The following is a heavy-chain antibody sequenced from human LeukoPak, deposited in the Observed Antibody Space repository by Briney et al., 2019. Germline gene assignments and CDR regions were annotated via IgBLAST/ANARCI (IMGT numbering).Heavy chain of an antibody. V-gene: IGHV3-23*01. CDR2: ISGSGGNT. CDR1: GFTFSRNG. CDR3: AKEFQRSSGRDNWFDP. D-gene: IGHD3-10*01. J-gene: IGHJ5*02. Sequence: GGSLRLSCAASGFTFSRNGMTWVRQAPGKGLEWVSAISGSGGNTYYADSVKGRFTISRDNSKNTLYLQMNSLRAEDTAVYYCAKEFQRSSGRDNWFDPWGQGTLVTVSS.